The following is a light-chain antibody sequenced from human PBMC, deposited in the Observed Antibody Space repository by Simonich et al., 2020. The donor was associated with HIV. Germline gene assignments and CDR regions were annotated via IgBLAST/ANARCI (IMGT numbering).Light chain of an antibody. V-gene: IGLV2-14*01. CDR2: DVS. CDR1: SSDVGGYKF. J-gene: IGLJ2*01. Sequence: QSALTQPRSVSGSPGQSVIISCTGTSSDVGGYKFFSCYQQHPGKAPKLMIYDVSRRPSGVSNRFSGSKSGNTASLTISGLQAEDEADYYCSSYTSSSTWVFGRGTKLTVL. CDR3: SSYTSSSTWV.